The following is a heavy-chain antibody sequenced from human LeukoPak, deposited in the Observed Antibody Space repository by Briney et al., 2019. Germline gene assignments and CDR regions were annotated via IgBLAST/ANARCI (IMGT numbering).Heavy chain of an antibody. D-gene: IGHD3-22*01. CDR1: GGSISSSSYY. Sequence: SETLSLTCTVSGGSISSSSYYWGWIRQPPGKGLEWIGSIYYSGSTYYNPSLKSRVTISVDTSKNQFSLKLSSVTAADTAVYYCARYPFDSDSSGYFDYWGQGTLVTVSS. V-gene: IGHV4-39*01. CDR2: IYYSGST. J-gene: IGHJ4*02. CDR3: ARYPFDSDSSGYFDY.